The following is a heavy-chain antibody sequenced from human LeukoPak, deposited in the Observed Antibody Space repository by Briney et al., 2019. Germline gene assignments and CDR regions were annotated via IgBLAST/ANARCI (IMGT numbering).Heavy chain of an antibody. CDR1: GLTVSSNY. V-gene: IGHV3-53*01. Sequence: GGSLRLSCAASGLTVSSNYMNWVRQAPGKGREWVSGIYVDGSTYYADSVKGRFTISRDNSRNTLYLQLNSLRADDTAVYYCPRITAYEDSWGQGTLVTVSS. D-gene: IGHD1-20*01. CDR2: IYVDGST. J-gene: IGHJ4*02. CDR3: PRITAYEDS.